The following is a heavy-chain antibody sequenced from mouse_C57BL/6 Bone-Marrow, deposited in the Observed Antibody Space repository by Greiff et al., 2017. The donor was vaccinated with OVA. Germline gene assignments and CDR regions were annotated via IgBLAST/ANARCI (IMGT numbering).Heavy chain of an antibody. CDR3: ARSRDEGYAMDY. D-gene: IGHD3-3*01. CDR1: GYAFSSSW. J-gene: IGHJ4*01. Sequence: VKLVESGPELVKPGASVKISCKASGYAFSSSWMNWVKQRPGKGLEWIGRIYPGAGDTNYNGKFKGKATLTADKSSSTAYMQLSSLTSEDSAVYFCARSRDEGYAMDYWGQGTSVTVSS. V-gene: IGHV1-82*01. CDR2: IYPGAGDT.